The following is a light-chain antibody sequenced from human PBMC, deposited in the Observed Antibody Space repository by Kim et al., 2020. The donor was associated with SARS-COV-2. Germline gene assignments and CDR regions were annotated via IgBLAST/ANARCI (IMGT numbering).Light chain of an antibody. CDR1: RSNIGAGYY. Sequence: QRVTISCPGSRSNIGAGYYVHWYQQLPGTAPNLLIYGNSNRPSGVPDRFSGSKSGTSASLAITGLQAEDEADYYCQSYDSSLSGWVFGGGTQLTVL. V-gene: IGLV1-40*01. CDR2: GNS. J-gene: IGLJ3*02. CDR3: QSYDSSLSGWV.